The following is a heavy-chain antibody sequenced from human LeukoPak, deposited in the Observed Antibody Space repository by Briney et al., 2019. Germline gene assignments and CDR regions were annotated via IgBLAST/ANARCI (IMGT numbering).Heavy chain of an antibody. CDR1: GYTFTGYY. CDR3: ASGDSGFDP. J-gene: IGHJ5*02. V-gene: IGHV1-2*02. CDR2: INPNNGGT. D-gene: IGHD7-27*01. Sequence: ASVKVSCKASGYTFTGYYLHWVRQAPGQGLEWMGWINPNNGGTNYAQKFQGRVTMTTDTSTSTAYMELRSLRSDDTAVYYCASGDSGFDPWGQGSLVTVSS.